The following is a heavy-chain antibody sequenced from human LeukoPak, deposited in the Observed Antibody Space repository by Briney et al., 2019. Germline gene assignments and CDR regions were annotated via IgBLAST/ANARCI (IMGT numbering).Heavy chain of an antibody. D-gene: IGHD6-19*01. V-gene: IGHV3-66*01. CDR2: VNSGGTT. CDR3: ARDVSGWPTGTTYFDY. J-gene: IGHJ4*02. Sequence: GGSLRLSCAASGFTVSRDYVSWVRQAPGKGLEWVSVVNSGGTTHYADSVNGRFTIFRDNSKNMVYLQMDSLKIEDTAVYYCARDVSGWPTGTTYFDYWGRGTLVTVSS. CDR1: GFTVSRDY.